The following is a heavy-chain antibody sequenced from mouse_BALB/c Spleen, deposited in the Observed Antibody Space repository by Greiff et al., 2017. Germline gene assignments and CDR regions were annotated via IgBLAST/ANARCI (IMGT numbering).Heavy chain of an antibody. Sequence: EVQLVESGGGLVKPGGSLKLSCAASGFTFSSYTMSWVRQTPEKRLEWVATISSGGSYTYYPDSVKGRFTISRDNAKNTLYLQMSSLKSEDTAMYYCTRENYGSNYWGQGTTLTVSS. D-gene: IGHD1-1*01. J-gene: IGHJ2*01. CDR3: TRENYGSNY. V-gene: IGHV5-6-4*01. CDR1: GFTFSSYT. CDR2: ISSGGSYT.